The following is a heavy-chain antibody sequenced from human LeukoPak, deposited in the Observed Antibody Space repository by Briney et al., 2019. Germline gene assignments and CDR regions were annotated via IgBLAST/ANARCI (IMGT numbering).Heavy chain of an antibody. CDR3: AKVVRETYYYGSGSYSY. D-gene: IGHD3-10*01. V-gene: IGHV3-23*01. J-gene: IGHJ4*02. CDR2: ISDSGGST. CDR1: GFTLSSYA. Sequence: GGSLRHSSAASGFTLSSYAMSWVRQAPGKGGECVSPISDSGGSTYYADAVKGRFTISRDNSKNTLYLQMNSLRAEDTAVYYCAKVVRETYYYGSGSYSYWGQGTLVTVSS.